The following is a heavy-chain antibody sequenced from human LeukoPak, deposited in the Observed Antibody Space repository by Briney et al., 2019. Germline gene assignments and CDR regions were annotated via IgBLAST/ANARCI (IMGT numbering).Heavy chain of an antibody. V-gene: IGHV1-18*01. CDR2: ISAYNGNT. Sequence: ASVKVSCKASGYTFTSYGISWVRQAPGQGLEWMGWISAYNGNTNYAQKLQGRVTMTTDTSTSTAYMELRSLRSDDTAVYYCARDQGLWFGELSDWFDPWGQGTLVTVSS. D-gene: IGHD3-10*01. CDR1: GYTFTSYG. CDR3: ARDQGLWFGELSDWFDP. J-gene: IGHJ5*02.